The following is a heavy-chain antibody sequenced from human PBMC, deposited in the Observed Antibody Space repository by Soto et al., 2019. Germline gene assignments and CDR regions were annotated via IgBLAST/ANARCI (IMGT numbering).Heavy chain of an antibody. J-gene: IGHJ4*02. CDR3: ARDHNFGYGDYVFDY. CDR1: GFTFSSYG. V-gene: IGHV3-48*01. D-gene: IGHD4-17*01. Sequence: PGGSLRLSCAASGFTFSSYGMNWVRQAPGKGLEWVSYISSSSSTIYYADSVKGRFTISRDNAKNSLYLQMNSLRAEDTAVYYCARDHNFGYGDYVFDYWGQGTLVTVSS. CDR2: ISSSSSTI.